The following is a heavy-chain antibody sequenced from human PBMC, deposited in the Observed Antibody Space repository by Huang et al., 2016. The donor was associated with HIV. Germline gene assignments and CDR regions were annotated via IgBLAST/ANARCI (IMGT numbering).Heavy chain of an antibody. CDR3: ARRPIAVSANWFDP. Sequence: QLQLQESGPGLVKPSETLSLTCTVSGGSISSSSYYWGWIRQPPGKGLEWIGSIYYRGSPYYNPSLKSRVTISVDTSKNQFSLKLSSVTAADTAVYYCARRPIAVSANWFDPWGQGTLVTVSS. J-gene: IGHJ5*02. V-gene: IGHV4-39*01. D-gene: IGHD2-15*01. CDR2: IYYRGSP. CDR1: GGSISSSSYY.